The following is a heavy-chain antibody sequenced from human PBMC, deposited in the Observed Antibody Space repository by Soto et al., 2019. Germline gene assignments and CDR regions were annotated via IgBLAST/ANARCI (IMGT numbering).Heavy chain of an antibody. CDR3: ARGGGAVAAPGDYYYGMDV. CDR2: INPNSGGT. Sequence: QVQLVQSGAEVKKPGASVKVSCKASGYTFTGYYMHWVRQAPGQGLEWMGWINPNSGGTNYAQKFQGWVTMTRDTSISTAYMELGRLRSDDTAVYYCARGGGAVAAPGDYYYGMDVWGQGTTVTVSS. V-gene: IGHV1-2*04. J-gene: IGHJ6*02. CDR1: GYTFTGYY. D-gene: IGHD6-19*01.